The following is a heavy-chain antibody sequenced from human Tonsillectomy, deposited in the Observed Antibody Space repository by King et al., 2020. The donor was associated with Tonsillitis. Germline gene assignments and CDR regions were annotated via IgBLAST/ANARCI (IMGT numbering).Heavy chain of an antibody. CDR1: GGSFSGYY. CDR3: ARGRDKHRPYYYGSPRNYYYYYGMDV. V-gene: IGHV4-34*01. J-gene: IGHJ6*02. CDR2: INHSGST. Sequence: VQLQQWGAGLLKPSETLSLTCAVYGGSFSGYYWSWIRQPPGKGLEWIGEINHSGSTNYNPSLKSRVTISVDTSKNQFSLKLSSVTAADTAVYYCARGRDKHRPYYYGSPRNYYYYYGMDVWGQGTTVTVSS. D-gene: IGHD3-10*01.